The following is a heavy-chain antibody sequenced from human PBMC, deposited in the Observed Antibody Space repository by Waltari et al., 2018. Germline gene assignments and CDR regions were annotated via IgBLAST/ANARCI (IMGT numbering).Heavy chain of an antibody. CDR1: GSTFTRSA. V-gene: IGHV1-69*05. D-gene: IGHD3-3*01. Sequence: QVQLVQSGAELKKPGSSVRVSCKASGSTFTRSAISWVRQAPGQGLEWMGGIIPMYDKAKYAQKFQGRVTIITDESTSTTYMDLSGLRSEDTAVYYCASRDTSRSGYYYYGMDVWGQGTTVIVSS. CDR3: ASRDTSRSGYYYYGMDV. J-gene: IGHJ6*02. CDR2: IIPMYDKA.